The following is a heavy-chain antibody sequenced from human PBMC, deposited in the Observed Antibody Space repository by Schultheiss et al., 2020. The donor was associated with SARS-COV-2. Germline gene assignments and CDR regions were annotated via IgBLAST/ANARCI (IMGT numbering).Heavy chain of an antibody. Sequence: GGSLRLSCEASGFIFSTYWMHWVRQAPGKGPVWVSRINSDGSSTSYADSVKGRFTISRDNAKNTLYLQMNSLRAEDTAVYFCAREGLRLGELSSKLYWGQGTLVTVSS. J-gene: IGHJ4*02. V-gene: IGHV3-74*01. CDR3: AREGLRLGELSSKLY. CDR2: INSDGSST. CDR1: GFIFSTYW. D-gene: IGHD3-16*02.